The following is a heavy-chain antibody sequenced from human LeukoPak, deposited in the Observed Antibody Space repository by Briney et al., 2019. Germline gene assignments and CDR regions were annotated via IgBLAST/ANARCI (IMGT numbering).Heavy chain of an antibody. J-gene: IGHJ6*02. CDR2: ISRNSGSI. Sequence: GRSLRLSCAASGFTFDDYAMHWVRQVPGKGLEWVSGISRNSGSIGYADSVKGRFTISRDNAKNSLYLQMNSLRAEDTALYYCAKGRGQTYYYYGLDVWGQGTTVTVSS. CDR3: AKGRGQTYYYYGLDV. V-gene: IGHV3-9*01. CDR1: GFTFDDYA.